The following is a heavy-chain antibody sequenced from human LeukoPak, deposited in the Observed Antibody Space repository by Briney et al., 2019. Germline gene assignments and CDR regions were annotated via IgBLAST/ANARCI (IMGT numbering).Heavy chain of an antibody. CDR2: ISAYNGNT. CDR1: GYTFTSYG. Sequence: ASVKVSCKASGYTFTSYGISWVRQAPGQGIEWMGWISAYNGNTNYAQKLLGRVTMTTDTSTSTAYMELRSLRSDDTAVYYCARDYWNYYFDYWGQGTLVTVSS. J-gene: IGHJ4*02. V-gene: IGHV1-18*01. CDR3: ARDYWNYYFDY. D-gene: IGHD1-7*01.